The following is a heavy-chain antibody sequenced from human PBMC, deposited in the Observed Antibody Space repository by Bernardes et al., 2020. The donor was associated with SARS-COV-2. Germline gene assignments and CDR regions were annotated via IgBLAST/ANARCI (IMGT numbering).Heavy chain of an antibody. CDR2: IGTAGDT. D-gene: IGHD2-15*01. V-gene: IGHV3-13*01. CDR3: ARELAYCSGGSWWCYYYGMDV. J-gene: IGHJ6*02. Sequence: GGSLRLSCAASGFTFSSYDMHWVRQATGKGLEWVSAIGTAGDTYYPGSVKGRFTISRENAKNSLYLQMNSLRAGDTAVYYCARELAYCSGGSWWCYYYGMDVWGQGTTVTVSS. CDR1: GFTFSSYD.